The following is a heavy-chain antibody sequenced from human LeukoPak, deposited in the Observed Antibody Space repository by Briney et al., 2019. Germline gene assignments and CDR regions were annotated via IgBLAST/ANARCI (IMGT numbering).Heavy chain of an antibody. CDR1: GYTFTDYY. Sequence: GASVKVSCKASGYTFTDYYMHWVRQAPGQGLEWMGWMNPNSGNTGYAQKFQGRVTITRNTSISTAYMELSSLRSEDTAVYYCARETAISAFDIWGQGTMVTVSS. CDR2: MNPNSGNT. V-gene: IGHV1-8*03. J-gene: IGHJ3*02. D-gene: IGHD2-21*02. CDR3: ARETAISAFDI.